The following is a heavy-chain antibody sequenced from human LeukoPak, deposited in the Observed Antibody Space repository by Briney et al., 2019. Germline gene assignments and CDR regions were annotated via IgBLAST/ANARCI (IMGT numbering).Heavy chain of an antibody. D-gene: IGHD5-18*01. V-gene: IGHV1-18*01. CDR2: ISAYNGDT. J-gene: IGHJ4*02. Sequence: ASVKVSCKASGYTFTSYGITWVRQAPGQGLEWMGWISAYNGDTNYAQKLQGRVTMTTDTSTSTAYMELRSLRSDDTAVYYCARVRIAYSSNLSFDYWGQGTLVTVSS. CDR1: GYTFTSYG. CDR3: ARVRIAYSSNLSFDY.